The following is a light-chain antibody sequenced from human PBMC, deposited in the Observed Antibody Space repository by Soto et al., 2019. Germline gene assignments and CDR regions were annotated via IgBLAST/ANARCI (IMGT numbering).Light chain of an antibody. V-gene: IGLV1-40*01. CDR3: QSYDRSLYDSYV. J-gene: IGLJ1*01. CDR2: GNT. Sequence: QSALTQPPSVSGAPGQRVTISCTGSSSNIGSHYDFHCYQNVPGTAPKLLIYGNTNRPSGVPDRFSGSKSGTSASLDINGLQADDEADYYCQSYDRSLYDSYVFGPGTKVTVL. CDR1: SSNIGSHYD.